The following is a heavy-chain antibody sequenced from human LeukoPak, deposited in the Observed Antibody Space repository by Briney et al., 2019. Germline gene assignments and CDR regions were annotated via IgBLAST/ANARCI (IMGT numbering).Heavy chain of an antibody. CDR1: GFTFSSYA. V-gene: IGHV3-23*01. D-gene: IGHD3-10*01. CDR2: ISGSGGST. J-gene: IGHJ6*04. Sequence: QTGGSLRLSCAASGFTFSSYAMSWVRQAPGKGLEWVSAISGSGGSTYYADSVKGRFTIPRDNSKNTLYLQMNGLRAEDTAVYYCANSVTMVRGVIKRHYYYGMDVWGKGTTVTVSS. CDR3: ANSVTMVRGVIKRHYYYGMDV.